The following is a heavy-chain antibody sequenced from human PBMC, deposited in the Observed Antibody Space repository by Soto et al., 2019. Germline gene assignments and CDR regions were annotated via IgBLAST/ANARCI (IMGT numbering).Heavy chain of an antibody. V-gene: IGHV1-58*01. CDR3: AAGQLMHV. D-gene: IGHD6-13*01. J-gene: IGHJ6*02. CDR1: GFTFTSSA. Sequence: SVKLSCKASGFTFTSSAVQRVRQARGQRLEWIGWIIVGSGNTNYAKKFQERVTITRDMSTSTAYMELSTLRSEDTAVYYCAAGQLMHVWGQGTTVTVSS. CDR2: IIVGSGNT.